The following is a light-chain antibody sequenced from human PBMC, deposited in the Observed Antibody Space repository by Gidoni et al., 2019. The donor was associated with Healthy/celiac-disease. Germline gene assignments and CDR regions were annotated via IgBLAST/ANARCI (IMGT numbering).Light chain of an antibody. V-gene: IGKV2-28*01. CDR2: LGS. CDR3: MQALQTPLT. CDR1: QSLLHSNGYNY. Sequence: DIVMPQSPFSLPVTPGEPASISCRPSQSLLHSNGYNYLDWYLQKPGQSPQLLIYLGSNRASGVPDRFSGSGSGTDFTLKISRVEAEDVGVYYCMQALQTPLTFGGGTKVEIK. J-gene: IGKJ4*01.